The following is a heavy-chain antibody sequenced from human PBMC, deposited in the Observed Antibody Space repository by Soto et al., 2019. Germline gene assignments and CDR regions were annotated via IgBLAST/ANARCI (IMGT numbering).Heavy chain of an antibody. J-gene: IGHJ3*02. V-gene: IGHV4-31*03. CDR2: IYYSGST. CDR1: GGSISGGGYY. Sequence: SETLSLTCTVSGGSISGGGYYWSWIRQHPGKGLEWIGYIYYSGSTYYNPSLKSRVTISVDTSKNQFSLKLSSVTAADTAVYYCASFRDCSSTSCYMDAFDIWGQGTMVTVSS. CDR3: ASFRDCSSTSCYMDAFDI. D-gene: IGHD2-2*02.